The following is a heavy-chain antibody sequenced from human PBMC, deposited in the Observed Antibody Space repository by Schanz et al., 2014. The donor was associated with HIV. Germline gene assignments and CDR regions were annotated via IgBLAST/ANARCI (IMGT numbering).Heavy chain of an antibody. CDR2: ISYDGSNK. J-gene: IGHJ6*02. Sequence: QVQLVESGGGVVQPGRSLILSCAASRFSFRGYGMHWVRQTPGKGLEWVAVISYDGSNKYYVDSVKGRFTISRDDSKNTLYLQMNRLRAADTAVYYCAKDRSSSPYKYNGLDVWGQGTTATVSS. CDR3: AKDRSSSPYKYNGLDV. CDR1: RFSFRGYG. V-gene: IGHV3-30*18. D-gene: IGHD6-6*01.